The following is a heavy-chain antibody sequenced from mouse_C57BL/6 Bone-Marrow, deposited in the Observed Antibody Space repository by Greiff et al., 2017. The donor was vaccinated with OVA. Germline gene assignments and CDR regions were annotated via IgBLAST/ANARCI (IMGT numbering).Heavy chain of an antibody. CDR2: IYPRSGNT. V-gene: IGHV1-81*01. J-gene: IGHJ4*01. CDR3: ARWDGNYVHYYAMDY. D-gene: IGHD2-1*01. CDR1: GYTFTSYG. Sequence: QVQLQQSGAELARPGASVKLSCKASGYTFTSYGISWVKQRTGQGLEWIGEIYPRSGNTYYNEKFKGKATLTADKSSSTAYMELRSLTSEDSAVYFCARWDGNYVHYYAMDYWGQGTSVTVSS.